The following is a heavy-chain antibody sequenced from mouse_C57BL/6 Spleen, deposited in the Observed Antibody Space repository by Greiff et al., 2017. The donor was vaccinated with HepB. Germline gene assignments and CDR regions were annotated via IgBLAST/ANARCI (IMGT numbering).Heavy chain of an antibody. CDR3: ARSRIYDGYYYFDY. Sequence: EVKLMESGGGLVKPGGSLKLSCAASGFTFSDYGMHWVRQAPEKGLEWVAYISSGSSTIYYADTVKGRFTISRDNAKNTLFLQMTSLRSEDTAMYYCARSRIYDGYYYFDYWGQGTTLTVSS. CDR1: GFTFSDYG. CDR2: ISSGSSTI. D-gene: IGHD2-3*01. V-gene: IGHV5-17*01. J-gene: IGHJ2*01.